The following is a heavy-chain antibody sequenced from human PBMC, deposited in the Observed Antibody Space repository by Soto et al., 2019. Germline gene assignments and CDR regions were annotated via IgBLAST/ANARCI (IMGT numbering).Heavy chain of an antibody. CDR2: IYYSGST. V-gene: IGHV4-31*03. Sequence: SETLSLTCTVSGGSISSGGYYWSWIRQHPGKGLEWIGYIYYSGSTYYNPSLKSRVTISVDTSKNQFSLKLSSVTAADTAVYYCARVTISITIFGVVITDYFDYWGKGTLVTVPS. D-gene: IGHD3-3*01. J-gene: IGHJ4*02. CDR3: ARVTISITIFGVVITDYFDY. CDR1: GGSISSGGYY.